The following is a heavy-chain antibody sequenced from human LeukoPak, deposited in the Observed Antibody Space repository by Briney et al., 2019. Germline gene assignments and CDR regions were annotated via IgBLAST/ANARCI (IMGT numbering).Heavy chain of an antibody. D-gene: IGHD3-10*01. J-gene: IGHJ4*02. V-gene: IGHV3-33*06. CDR2: IWYDGSNK. Sequence: GGSLRLSCAASGFTFSSYGMHWVRQAPGKGLEWVAVIWYDGSNKYYADSVKGRFTISRDNSKNTLYLQMNSLRAEDTAVYYCAKDRGIPQYYFVYWGQGTLVTVSS. CDR1: GFTFSSYG. CDR3: AKDRGIPQYYFVY.